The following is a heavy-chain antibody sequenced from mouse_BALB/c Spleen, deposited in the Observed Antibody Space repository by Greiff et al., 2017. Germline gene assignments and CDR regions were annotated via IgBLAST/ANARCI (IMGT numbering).Heavy chain of an antibody. CDR2: IWSGGST. CDR1: GFSLTSYG. J-gene: IGHJ4*01. Sequence: VQVVESGPGLVQPSQSLSITCTVSGFSLTSYGVHWVRQSPGKGLEWLGVIWSGGSTDYNAAFISRLSISKDNSKSQVFFKMNSLQANDTAIYYCARKGDGFYAMDYWGQGTSVTVSS. D-gene: IGHD3-3*01. CDR3: ARKGDGFYAMDY. V-gene: IGHV2-2*02.